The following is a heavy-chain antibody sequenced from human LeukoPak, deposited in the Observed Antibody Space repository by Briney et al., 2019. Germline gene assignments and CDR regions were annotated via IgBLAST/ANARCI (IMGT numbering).Heavy chain of an antibody. Sequence: TSETLSLTCAVSGGSICRYYWSWIRQPPGKGLEWIGYIYYSGSTNYNPSLKSRVTISVDTSRNQFSLKLSSVTAADTAVYYCARDCRGASCYDCWGQGALVTVSS. CDR1: GGSICRYY. D-gene: IGHD2-15*01. V-gene: IGHV4-59*01. CDR2: IYYSGST. J-gene: IGHJ4*02. CDR3: ARDCRGASCYDC.